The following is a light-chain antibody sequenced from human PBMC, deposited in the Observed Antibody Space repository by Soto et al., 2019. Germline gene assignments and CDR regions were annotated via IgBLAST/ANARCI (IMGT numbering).Light chain of an antibody. CDR3: QSYDSSLSALYV. V-gene: IGLV1-40*01. Sequence: GAPGQRVTISCTGSSSNIGAGYDVHWYQQLPGTAPRLLIYGNSNRPSGVPDRFSGSKSGTSASLAITGLQAEDEADYYCQSYDSSLSALYVFGTGTKVTVL. CDR1: SSNIGAGYD. CDR2: GNS. J-gene: IGLJ1*01.